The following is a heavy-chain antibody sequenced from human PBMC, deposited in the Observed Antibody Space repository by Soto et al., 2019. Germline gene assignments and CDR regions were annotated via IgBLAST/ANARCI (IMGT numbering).Heavy chain of an antibody. CDR1: GFTFSSYW. D-gene: IGHD6-19*01. J-gene: IGHJ6*02. CDR3: AVSIAVAGNYYYYGMDV. Sequence: EVQLVESGGGLVQPGGSPRLSCAASGFTFSSYWMHWVRQAPGKGLVWVSRINSDGSSTSYADSVKGRFTISRDNAKNTLYLQMNSLRAEDTAVYYCAVSIAVAGNYYYYGMDVWGQGTTVTVSS. V-gene: IGHV3-74*01. CDR2: INSDGSST.